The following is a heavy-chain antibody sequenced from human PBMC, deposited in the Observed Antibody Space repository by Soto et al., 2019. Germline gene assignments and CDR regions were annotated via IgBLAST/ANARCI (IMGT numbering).Heavy chain of an antibody. CDR1: GGTFSSYA. CDR3: ASGWGLRRFGELLEADYYYGMDV. D-gene: IGHD3-10*01. Sequence: SVKVSCKASGGTFSSYAISWVRQAPGQGLEWMGGIIPIFGTANYAQKFQGRVTITADKSTSTAYMELSSLRSEDTAVYYCASGWGLRRFGELLEADYYYGMDVWGQGTTVTVSS. J-gene: IGHJ6*02. CDR2: IIPIFGTA. V-gene: IGHV1-69*06.